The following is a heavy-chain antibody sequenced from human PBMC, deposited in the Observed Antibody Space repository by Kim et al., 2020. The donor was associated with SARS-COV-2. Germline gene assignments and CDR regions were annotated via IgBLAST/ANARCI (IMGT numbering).Heavy chain of an antibody. J-gene: IGHJ4*02. V-gene: IGHV1-3*01. D-gene: IGHD4-4*01. CDR1: GYTFKTYP. CDR3: VRDMNPTVYDY. Sequence: ASVNVSCKASGYTFKTYPIHWLRQAPGQTLEWMGWVNAANDQTKYSQKFQGRITISRDTSANTAYMELRSLTTKDTAFYYCVRDMNPTVYDYWGQGTLVT. CDR2: VNAANDQT.